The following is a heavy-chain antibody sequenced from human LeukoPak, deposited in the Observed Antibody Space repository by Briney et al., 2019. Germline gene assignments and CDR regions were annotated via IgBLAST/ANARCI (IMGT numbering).Heavy chain of an antibody. CDR1: GFTFGDYA. D-gene: IGHD3-10*01. CDR3: TRDQSYGSGSYYMGY. V-gene: IGHV3-49*04. CDR2: IRSKAYGGTT. J-gene: IGHJ4*02. Sequence: GRSLRLSCTASGFTFGDYAMSWVRQAPGKGLEWVGFIRSKAYGGTTEYAASVKGRFTISRDDSKSIAYLQMNSLKIEDTAVYYCTRDQSYGSGSYYMGYWGQGTLVTVSS.